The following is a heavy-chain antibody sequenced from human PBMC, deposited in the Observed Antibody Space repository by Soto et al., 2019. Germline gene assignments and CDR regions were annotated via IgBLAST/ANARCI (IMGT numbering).Heavy chain of an antibody. CDR2: IKQDGSVK. D-gene: IGHD2-21*02. Sequence: EVQLVESGGGLVQPGGSLRLSCAASGFTFSSYWMSWVRQAPGKGLEWVANIKQDGSVKYYVDSVKGRFTISRDNAKNSLYLQMNSLRAEDTAVYYCARDGSSEHIVVVTAILDAFDIWGQGTMVTVSS. V-gene: IGHV3-7*03. CDR1: GFTFSSYW. J-gene: IGHJ3*02. CDR3: ARDGSSEHIVVVTAILDAFDI.